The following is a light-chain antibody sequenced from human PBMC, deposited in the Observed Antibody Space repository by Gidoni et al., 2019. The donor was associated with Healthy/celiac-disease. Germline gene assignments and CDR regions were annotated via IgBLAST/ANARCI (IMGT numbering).Light chain of an antibody. Sequence: EIVLTQSPATLSLSPGERATLSCRASQSVSSSLAWYQQTPGQAPRLLIYDASNRATGIPARFSGSGSVTDFTLTISSLEPEVFAVYYCQQRSNWPRLTFGGGTKVEIK. CDR2: DAS. J-gene: IGKJ4*01. V-gene: IGKV3-11*01. CDR3: QQRSNWPRLT. CDR1: QSVSSS.